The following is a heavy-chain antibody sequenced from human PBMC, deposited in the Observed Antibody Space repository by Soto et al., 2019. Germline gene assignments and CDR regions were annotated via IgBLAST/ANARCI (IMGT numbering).Heavy chain of an antibody. CDR3: AKDRRAGGNSAFYFDF. CDR2: ISLTGGGT. Sequence: PGGSLSLSFAASGFKFSSYAMSWVRQSPGKGLEWVSLISLTGGGTYYADSVKGRFTISRDNSDNTLYLQVHSLRAEDTAVYYCAKDRRAGGNSAFYFDFWGQGAQVTVSS. V-gene: IGHV3-23*01. D-gene: IGHD3-16*01. J-gene: IGHJ5*01. CDR1: GFKFSSYA.